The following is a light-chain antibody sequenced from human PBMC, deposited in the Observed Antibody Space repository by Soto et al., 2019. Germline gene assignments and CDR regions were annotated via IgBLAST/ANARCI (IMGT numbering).Light chain of an antibody. CDR3: QQHTNWPLT. CDR2: GAS. V-gene: IGKV3-11*01. Sequence: EIVLTQSPATLSLSPGERATLSCRASERLSSVYLAWYQQRPGQPPRLLIYGASNRATGIPARFSGSGSGTDFTLTISSLEPEDFAVYYCQQHTNWPLTFGGGTKVDIK. CDR1: ERLSSVY. J-gene: IGKJ4*01.